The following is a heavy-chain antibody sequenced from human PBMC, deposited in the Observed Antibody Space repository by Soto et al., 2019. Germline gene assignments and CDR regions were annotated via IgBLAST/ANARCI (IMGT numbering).Heavy chain of an antibody. Sequence: GGSLRLSCAASGFTFSNAWMSWVRQAPGKGLEWVGRIKSKTDGGTTDYAAPVKGRFTISRDDSKNTLYLQMNSLKTEDTAVYYCTTGPSGSYAFDIWGQGTMVTVSS. CDR2: IKSKTDGGTT. D-gene: IGHD1-26*01. V-gene: IGHV3-15*01. CDR1: GFTFSNAW. CDR3: TTGPSGSYAFDI. J-gene: IGHJ3*02.